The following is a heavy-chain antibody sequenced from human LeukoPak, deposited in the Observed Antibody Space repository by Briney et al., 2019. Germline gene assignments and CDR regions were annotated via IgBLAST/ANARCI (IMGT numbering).Heavy chain of an antibody. Sequence: GGSLRLSCVTSGFTFGAFDMTWVRQAPGKGLEWVSSIRRSGASTTYADSVKGRFTISRDNAKNSLYLQMNSLRAEDTAVYYCAREEYSSSWYYGGGGDYWGQGTLVTVSS. V-gene: IGHV3-23*01. CDR3: AREEYSSSWYYGGGGDY. CDR2: IRRSGAST. J-gene: IGHJ4*02. D-gene: IGHD6-13*01. CDR1: GFTFGAFD.